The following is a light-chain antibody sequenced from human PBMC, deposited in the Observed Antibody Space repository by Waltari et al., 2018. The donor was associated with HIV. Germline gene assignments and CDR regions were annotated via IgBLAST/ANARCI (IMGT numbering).Light chain of an antibody. CDR3: QSYDDSNVV. V-gene: IGLV6-57*01. CDR2: EDN. J-gene: IGLJ2*01. CDR1: SGTIASNY. Sequence: NFMLAQPHSVSESPGKTVTISCTRSSGTIASNYVQWYQQRPGSSPTAVIYEDNQSPSGVPDRFSGSIDSSSNSASLTISGLKTEDEADYYCQSYDDSNVVFGGGTKLTVL.